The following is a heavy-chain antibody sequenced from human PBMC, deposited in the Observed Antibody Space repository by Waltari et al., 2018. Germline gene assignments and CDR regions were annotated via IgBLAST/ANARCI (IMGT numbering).Heavy chain of an antibody. CDR1: GFRFTPAW. J-gene: IGHJ4*01. V-gene: IGHV3-15*01. Sequence: EVQMVESGGGSMKPGDSLRLSCVASGFRFTPAWLTWVRQAPGKGLGWVGRRTSGSDAAAPDYAAPVKGRCSISREDSQNMVFLQMNSLRTEYTAVYFCTTLDAPWGGWGHGTLVTVSS. CDR3: TTLDAPWGG. D-gene: IGHD7-27*01. CDR2: RTSGSDAAAP.